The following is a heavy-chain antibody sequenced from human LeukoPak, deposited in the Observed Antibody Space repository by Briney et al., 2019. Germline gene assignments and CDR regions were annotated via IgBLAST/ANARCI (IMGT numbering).Heavy chain of an antibody. Sequence: SETLSLTCTVSGGSISSYYWSWIRQPPGKGLEWIGYIYTSGSTNYNPSLKSRVTISVDTSKNQFSLKLSSVTAADSAVYYCARRTGYLNYYYYYYMDVWGNGTTVTVSS. CDR2: IYTSGST. V-gene: IGHV4-4*09. CDR3: ARRTGYLNYYYYYYMDV. J-gene: IGHJ6*03. CDR1: GGSISSYY. D-gene: IGHD3/OR15-3a*01.